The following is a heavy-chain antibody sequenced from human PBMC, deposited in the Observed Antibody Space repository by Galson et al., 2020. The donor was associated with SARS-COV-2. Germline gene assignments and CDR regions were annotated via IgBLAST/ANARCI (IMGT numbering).Heavy chain of an antibody. CDR3: ARVRPPLKLRYSGYDFTCSPPFFDY. V-gene: IGHV4-31*03. J-gene: IGHJ4*02. CDR1: GGSISSGGYY. D-gene: IGHD5-12*01. CDR2: IYYSGST. Sequence: SEPLSLTCTVSGGSISSGGYYWSWIRQPPGKGLEWIGYIYYSGSTYYNPSLKSRVTISVDTSKNQFSLKLSSVTAADTAVYYCARVRPPLKLRYSGYDFTCSPPFFDYWGQGTLVTVSS.